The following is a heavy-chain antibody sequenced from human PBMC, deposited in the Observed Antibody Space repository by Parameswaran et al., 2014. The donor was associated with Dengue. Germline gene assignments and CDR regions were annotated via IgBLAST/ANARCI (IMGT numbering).Heavy chain of an antibody. J-gene: IGHJ1*01. D-gene: IGHD5-12*01. CDR3: AREEGYSTTWSPQKYFQH. Sequence: SWVRQALGQGLEWMGGIIPIFGTANYAQKFQGRITITADESTSTAYMELSSLTSEDTAVYYCAREEGYSTTWSPQKYFQHWGQGTLVTVSS. CDR2: IIPIFGTA. V-gene: IGHV1-69*01.